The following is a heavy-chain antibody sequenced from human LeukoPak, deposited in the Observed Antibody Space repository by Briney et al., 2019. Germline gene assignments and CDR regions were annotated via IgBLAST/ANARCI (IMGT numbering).Heavy chain of an antibody. CDR3: ARENWEIYYFDY. Sequence: GGSLRLSCIASGFVFSRDNMNWVRQAPGKGLEWVAHISETIYYADSVQGRFTISRDNSKNTLYLQMNSLRAEDTAVYYCARENWEIYYFDYWGQGTLVTVSS. J-gene: IGHJ4*02. CDR1: GFVFSRDN. CDR2: ISETI. V-gene: IGHV3-48*01. D-gene: IGHD7-27*01.